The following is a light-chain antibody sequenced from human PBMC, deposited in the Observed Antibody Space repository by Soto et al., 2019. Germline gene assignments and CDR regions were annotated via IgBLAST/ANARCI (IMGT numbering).Light chain of an antibody. CDR2: DAS. V-gene: IGKV3-11*01. Sequence: EIVLAQSPATLSLSPGERATLSCRASQSVSIYLAWYQQKPGQAPRLLIYDASNRATGIPARFSGSGSGTEFTLTISSLQSEDFAVYYCQQYNNWPWTFGQGSNVDIK. CDR3: QQYNNWPWT. J-gene: IGKJ1*01. CDR1: QSVSIY.